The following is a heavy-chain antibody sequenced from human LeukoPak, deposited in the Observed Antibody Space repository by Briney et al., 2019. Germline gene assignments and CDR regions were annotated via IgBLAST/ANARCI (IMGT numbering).Heavy chain of an antibody. V-gene: IGHV3-21*06. CDR2: IKGSDNYI. CDR3: ARSRGMSMNDKNLLY. CDR1: GFTFSAYT. Sequence: GGSLRLSCAASGFTFSAYTLNWVRQAPGKGLEWVSSIKGSDNYIYHAPSLAGRFTVSTDDAQNSIYLQMNSLRVEDMAIYYCARSRGMSMNDKNLLYWGQGTLVTVSS. D-gene: IGHD3-10*01. J-gene: IGHJ4*02.